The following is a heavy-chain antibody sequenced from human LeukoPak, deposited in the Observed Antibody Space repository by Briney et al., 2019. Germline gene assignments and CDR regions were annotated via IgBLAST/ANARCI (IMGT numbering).Heavy chain of an antibody. D-gene: IGHD2-21*01. Sequence: PGGSLRLSCAASGFTFSSYGMHWVRQAPGQGLEWVAFIRYDGTNEYYADSVKGRFTISRDNSKNTLYLQMNSLRAEDTAVYYCAKDGPPGVGMGYYFDYWGQGTLVTVSS. CDR3: AKDGPPGVGMGYYFDY. CDR2: IRYDGTNE. CDR1: GFTFSSYG. V-gene: IGHV3-30*02. J-gene: IGHJ4*02.